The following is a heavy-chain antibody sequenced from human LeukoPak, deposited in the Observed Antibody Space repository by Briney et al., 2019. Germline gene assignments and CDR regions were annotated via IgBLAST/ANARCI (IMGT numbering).Heavy chain of an antibody. CDR3: ARTSKATVVRGYFDY. CDR2: ISGSGGST. J-gene: IGHJ4*02. V-gene: IGHV3-23*01. D-gene: IGHD4-23*01. Sequence: GGSLRLSCAASGFTFSSYAMSWVRQAPGKGLEWVSAISGSGGSTYYADSVKGRFTISRDNSKNTLYLQMNSLRAEDTAVYYCARTSKATVVRGYFDYWGQGTLATVSS. CDR1: GFTFSSYA.